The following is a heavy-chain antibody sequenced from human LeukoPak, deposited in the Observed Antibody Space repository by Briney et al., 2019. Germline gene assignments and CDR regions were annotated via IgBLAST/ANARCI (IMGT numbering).Heavy chain of an antibody. CDR2: IYYSGST. CDR3: ARTFYCGGDCYSYYYYYYMDV. V-gene: IGHV4-59*01. Sequence: SETLSLTCTVSGGSISSYYWSWIRQPPGKGLEWIGYIYYSGSTNYNPSPKSRVTISVDTSKNQFSLKLSSVTAADTAVYYCARTFYCGGDCYSYYYYYYMDVWGKGTTVTVSS. J-gene: IGHJ6*03. D-gene: IGHD2-21*02. CDR1: GGSISSYY.